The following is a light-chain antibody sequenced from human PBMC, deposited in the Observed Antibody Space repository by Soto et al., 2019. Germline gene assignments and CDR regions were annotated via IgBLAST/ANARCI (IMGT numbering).Light chain of an antibody. CDR2: KAS. Sequence: DIQMTQSPSTLSASVGERVTITCRASQSISSSLAWYQQKPGKAPNLLIYKASSLQSGVPSRFSGSGYGTEFTLTISSLQPDDVATYYCQQGANYPYTFGQGTKLEI. CDR3: QQGANYPYT. CDR1: QSISSS. V-gene: IGKV1-5*03. J-gene: IGKJ2*01.